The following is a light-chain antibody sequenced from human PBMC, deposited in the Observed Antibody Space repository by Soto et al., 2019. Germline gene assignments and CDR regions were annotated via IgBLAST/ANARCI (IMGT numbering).Light chain of an antibody. J-gene: IGKJ4*01. CDR2: GAS. Sequence: EVVLTQSPGTLSLSPGERATLSCRASQPIDRKFLAWYQQKPGQAPRLLIHGASTRATGVPDRFSGSGSERDFSLTISSLEPEDFAVYFCQRFAASLFTFGGGTKVDIK. V-gene: IGKV3-20*01. CDR1: QPIDRKF. CDR3: QRFAASLFT.